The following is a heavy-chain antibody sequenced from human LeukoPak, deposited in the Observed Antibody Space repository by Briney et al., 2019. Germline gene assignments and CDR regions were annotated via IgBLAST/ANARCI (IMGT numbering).Heavy chain of an antibody. CDR2: IRYDGSNK. CDR3: ANIPRTRAHPLDY. CDR1: GFTFSSYC. V-gene: IGHV3-30*02. Sequence: PAGSLRLSCAASGFTFSSYCRHWVRQAPGKGLEWVAFIRYDGSNKYYADSVKRRFTISRANSKNTLYLQMNSLRAEATAVYYCANIPRTRAHPLDYWGQGTLVTVSS. D-gene: IGHD1/OR15-1a*01. J-gene: IGHJ4*02.